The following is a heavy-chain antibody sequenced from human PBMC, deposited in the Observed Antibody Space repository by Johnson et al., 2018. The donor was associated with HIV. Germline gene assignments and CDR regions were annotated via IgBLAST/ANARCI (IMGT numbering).Heavy chain of an antibody. CDR1: GFTLTAYW. CDR2: ISYDGSTK. D-gene: IGHD5-18*01. J-gene: IGHJ3*02. CDR3: ARLPSGYSRDAFDI. Sequence: QVQLVESGGGLVQPGGSLKLSCSASGFTLTAYWMNWVRQAPGKGLEWVAVISYDGSTKYYADSVKGRFSISRDNSKNTLYLQMNSLRPEDTAIYYCARLPSGYSRDAFDIWGQGTMVTVSS. V-gene: IGHV3-30-3*01.